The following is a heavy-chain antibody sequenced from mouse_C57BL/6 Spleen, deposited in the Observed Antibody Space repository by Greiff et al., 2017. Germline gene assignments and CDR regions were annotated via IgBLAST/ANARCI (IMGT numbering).Heavy chain of an antibody. CDR3: ARHTYYGSSLYWYFDV. D-gene: IGHD1-1*01. CDR2: LSSGGSYT. J-gene: IGHJ1*03. V-gene: IGHV5-6*01. CDR1: GFTFSSYG. Sequence: EVKLMESGGDLVKPGGSLKLSCAASGFTFSSYGMSWVRQTPDKRLEWVATLSSGGSYTYYPDSVKGRFTISRDNAKNTLYLQMSSLKSEDTAMYYCARHTYYGSSLYWYFDVWGTGTTVTVSS.